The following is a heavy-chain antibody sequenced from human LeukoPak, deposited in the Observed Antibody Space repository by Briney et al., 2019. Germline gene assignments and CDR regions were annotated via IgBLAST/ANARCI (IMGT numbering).Heavy chain of an antibody. CDR1: GGSFSGYY. J-gene: IGHJ4*02. V-gene: IGHV4-34*01. Sequence: SETLSLTCSVYGGSFSGYYWSWIRQPPGKGLEWIGEINHSGSTNYNPSLKSRVTISVDTSKNQFSLKLSSVTAADTAVYYCARGRVSSGPPGYWGQGTLVTVSS. D-gene: IGHD6-19*01. CDR3: ARGRVSSGPPGY. CDR2: INHSGST.